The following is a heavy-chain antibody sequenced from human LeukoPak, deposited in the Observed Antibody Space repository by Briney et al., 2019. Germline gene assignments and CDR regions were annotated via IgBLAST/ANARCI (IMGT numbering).Heavy chain of an antibody. D-gene: IGHD3-10*01. J-gene: IGHJ4*02. CDR3: GKTYHASGSYYTRPLEY. V-gene: IGHV3-30*18. CDR1: GFTFRNYV. Sequence: PGGSLRLSCAASGFTFRNYVMHWVRQAPGKGLEWVAITSYDGGHKYYGEPVKGRFTISRDNSKNTLYLHMNSLKTEDKAVYYRGKTYHASGSYYTRPLEYWGQGTLVTVS. CDR2: TSYDGGHK.